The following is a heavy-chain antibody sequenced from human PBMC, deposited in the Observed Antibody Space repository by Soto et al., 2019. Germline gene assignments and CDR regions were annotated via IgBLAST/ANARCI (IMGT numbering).Heavy chain of an antibody. J-gene: IGHJ4*02. V-gene: IGHV3-23*01. Sequence: PGGSLRLSCAASGFTFSSYAMSWVRQAPGKGLEWVSAISGSGGSTYYADSVKGRFTISRDNSKNTLYLQMNSLRAEDKAVYYCAKRERAIPHSDPFDYWGQGTLVTVSS. CDR1: GFTFSSYA. D-gene: IGHD1-26*01. CDR2: ISGSGGST. CDR3: AKRERAIPHSDPFDY.